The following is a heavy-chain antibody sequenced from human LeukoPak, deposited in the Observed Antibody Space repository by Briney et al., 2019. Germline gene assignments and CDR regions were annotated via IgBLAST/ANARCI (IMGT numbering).Heavy chain of an antibody. CDR3: AKKNVVLDAFDI. CDR2: ISGSGGST. Sequence: GGSLRLSCAASGFTFSSYGMSWVRQAPGKGLEWVSAISGSGGSTYYADSVKGWFTISRDNSKNTLYLQMNSLRAEDTAVYYCAKKNVVLDAFDIWGQGTMVTVSS. D-gene: IGHD1-1*01. V-gene: IGHV3-23*01. CDR1: GFTFSSYG. J-gene: IGHJ3*02.